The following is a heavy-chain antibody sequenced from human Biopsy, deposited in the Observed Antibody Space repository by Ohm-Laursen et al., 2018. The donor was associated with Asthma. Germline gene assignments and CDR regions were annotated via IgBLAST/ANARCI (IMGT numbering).Heavy chain of an antibody. V-gene: IGHV3-30*03. Sequence: RSLRLSCTASGFTFNSYGMHWVRQAPGKGLEWVAVISYDGRNKYYGDSVRGRFTIARDNSKNTVYLQMNSLRAEDTAVYYCASYEVVTAILPMDVWGQGTTVTVSS. CDR1: GFTFNSYG. CDR2: ISYDGRNK. CDR3: ASYEVVTAILPMDV. D-gene: IGHD2-21*02. J-gene: IGHJ6*02.